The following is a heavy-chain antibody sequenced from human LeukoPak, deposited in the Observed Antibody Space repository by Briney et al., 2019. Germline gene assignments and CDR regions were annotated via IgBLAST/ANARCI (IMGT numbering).Heavy chain of an antibody. CDR1: GYTFTAYY. J-gene: IGHJ3*02. Sequence: ASVKVSCKASGYTFTAYYIHWVRQAPGQGLEWMGWISPNSGGTNYAQKFQGRVTMTRDTSISTAYMELSRLRSDDTAVYYCARDTIFGAFDIWGQGTMVTVSS. D-gene: IGHD3-3*01. CDR3: ARDTIFGAFDI. CDR2: ISPNSGGT. V-gene: IGHV1-2*02.